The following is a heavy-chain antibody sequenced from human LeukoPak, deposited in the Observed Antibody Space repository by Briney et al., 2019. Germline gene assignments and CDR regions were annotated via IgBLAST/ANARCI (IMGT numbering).Heavy chain of an antibody. CDR3: ARVSGLRVLRYFDWLLNYFDY. D-gene: IGHD3-9*01. V-gene: IGHV3-48*01. J-gene: IGHJ4*02. Sequence: TGGSLRLSCAASGFTFSSYSMNWVRQAPGKGLEWVSYISSSSSTIYYADSVKGRFTISRDNSKNTLYLQMNSLRAEDTAVYYCARVSGLRVLRYFDWLLNYFDYWGQGTLVTVSS. CDR1: GFTFSSYS. CDR2: ISSSSSTI.